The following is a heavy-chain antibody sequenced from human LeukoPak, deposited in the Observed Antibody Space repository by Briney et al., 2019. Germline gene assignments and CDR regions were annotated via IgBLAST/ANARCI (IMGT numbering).Heavy chain of an antibody. J-gene: IGHJ4*02. Sequence: GGSLRLSCAASGFTFSSYSMNWVRQAPGKGLEWVSSISSSSSYIYYADSVKGRFTNSRDNAKNSLYLQMNSLRAEDTAVYYCARAWEPGYDTWDYWGQGTLVTVSS. V-gene: IGHV3-21*01. D-gene: IGHD5-12*01. CDR2: ISSSSSYI. CDR3: ARAWEPGYDTWDY. CDR1: GFTFSSYS.